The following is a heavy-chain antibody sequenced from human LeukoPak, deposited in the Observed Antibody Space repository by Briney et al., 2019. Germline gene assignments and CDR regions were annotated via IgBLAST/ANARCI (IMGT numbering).Heavy chain of an antibody. CDR1: GFRFTSYW. V-gene: IGHV5-51*01. J-gene: IGHJ3*02. Sequence: GESLKISCKGSGFRFTSYWIGWVRQMPGKGLEGMGIIYPGDSDTRYSPSFEGQVTISADKSISPAYLQWSSLKASDTAMYYCARSCTSTSCYLTDAFDIWGQGTMVTVSS. CDR2: IYPGDSDT. CDR3: ARSCTSTSCYLTDAFDI. D-gene: IGHD2-2*01.